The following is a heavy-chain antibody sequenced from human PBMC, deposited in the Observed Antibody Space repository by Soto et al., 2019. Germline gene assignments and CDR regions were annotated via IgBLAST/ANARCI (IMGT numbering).Heavy chain of an antibody. CDR3: ASRRCTNGVCYDAFDI. CDR1: GDSVSSNSAA. D-gene: IGHD2-8*01. V-gene: IGHV6-1*01. Sequence: QSQTLSLTCAISGDSVSSNSAAWNWIRQSPSRGLEWLGRTYYMSKWYNDYAVSVKSRITINPDTSKNQFSLQLNSVTPEDTAVYYCASRRCTNGVCYDAFDIWGQGTMVTVSS. CDR2: TYYMSKWYN. J-gene: IGHJ3*02.